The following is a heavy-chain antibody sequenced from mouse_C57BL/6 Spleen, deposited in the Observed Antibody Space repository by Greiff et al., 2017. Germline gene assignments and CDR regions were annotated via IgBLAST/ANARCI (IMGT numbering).Heavy chain of an antibody. CDR2: IDPETGGT. J-gene: IGHJ3*01. V-gene: IGHV1-15*01. D-gene: IGHD1-1*01. CDR3: TRRKITTFAY. CDR1: GYTFTDYE. Sequence: QVHVKQSGAELVRPGASVTLSCKASGYTFTDYEMHWVKQTPVHGLEWIGAIDPETGGTAYNQKFKGKAILTADKSSSTAYMELRSLTSEDSAFYYCTRRKITTFAYWGQGTLVTVSA.